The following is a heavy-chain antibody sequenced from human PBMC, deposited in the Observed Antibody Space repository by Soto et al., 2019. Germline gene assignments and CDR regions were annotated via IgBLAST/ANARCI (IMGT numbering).Heavy chain of an antibody. D-gene: IGHD6-13*01. CDR2: IYPGDSDT. V-gene: IGHV5-51*01. CDR3: ARTAAAGKYYYGVDV. Sequence: PGESLKISLKGSGYSFTSYCIGWVRQMPGKGLEWMGIIYPGDSDTRYSPSLQGQVTISADKTISTAYLQWSSLKDSDTAIYYCARTAAAGKYYYGVDVWGQGTTVTVSS. J-gene: IGHJ6*02. CDR1: GYSFTSYC.